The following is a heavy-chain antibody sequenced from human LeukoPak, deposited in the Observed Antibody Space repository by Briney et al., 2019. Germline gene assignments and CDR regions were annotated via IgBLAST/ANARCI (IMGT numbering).Heavy chain of an antibody. Sequence: GGSLRLSCAASGFTVSSNYMSWVRQAPGKGLEWVSVIYSGGSTYYADYVKGRFTISRDNSKNKLYLQLNSLRAEHMAVYYCARGASGSYDRWFDPWGQGTLVTVS. CDR1: GFTVSSNY. J-gene: IGHJ5*02. D-gene: IGHD1-26*01. CDR2: IYSGGST. CDR3: ARGASGSYDRWFDP. V-gene: IGHV3-53*01.